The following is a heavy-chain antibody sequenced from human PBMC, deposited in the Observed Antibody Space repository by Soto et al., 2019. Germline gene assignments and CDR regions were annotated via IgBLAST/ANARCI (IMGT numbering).Heavy chain of an antibody. CDR1: GFTFSSYG. CDR2: IWYDGSNK. Sequence: GGSLRLSCAASGFTFSSYGMHWVRQAPGKGLEWVAVIWYDGSNKYYADSVKGRFTISRDNSKNTLYLQMNSLRAEDTAVYYCARDNSSGYYYPDYWGQGTLVTVSS. D-gene: IGHD3-22*01. V-gene: IGHV3-33*01. CDR3: ARDNSSGYYYPDY. J-gene: IGHJ4*02.